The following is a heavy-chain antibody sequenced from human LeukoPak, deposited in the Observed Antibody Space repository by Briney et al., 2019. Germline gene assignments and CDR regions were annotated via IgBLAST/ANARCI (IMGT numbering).Heavy chain of an antibody. J-gene: IGHJ4*02. CDR3: ARDQEGFDY. CDR2: IYPRDGST. V-gene: IGHV1-46*01. CDR1: GGTFSSYA. Sequence: GPVKVSCKASGGTFSSYAISWVRQAPGQGLEWMGMIYPRDGSTSYAQKFQGRVTVTRDTSTSTVHMELSGLRSEDTAVYYCARDQEGFDYWGQGTLVTVSS.